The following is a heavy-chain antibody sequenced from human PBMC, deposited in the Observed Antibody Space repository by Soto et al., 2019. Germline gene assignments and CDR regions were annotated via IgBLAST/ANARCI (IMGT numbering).Heavy chain of an antibody. CDR2: INPNSGGT. Sequence: QVQLVQSGAEVKKPGASVKVSCKASGYTFTGYYMHWVRQAPGQGLEWMGWINPNSGGTNYAQKFQGWVTMTRDTSISTAYMELSRLRSDDTAVYYCAVSYYDSSGYYYISTRFDYWGQGTLVTVSS. J-gene: IGHJ4*02. CDR1: GYTFTGYY. V-gene: IGHV1-2*04. D-gene: IGHD3-22*01. CDR3: AVSYYDSSGYYYISTRFDY.